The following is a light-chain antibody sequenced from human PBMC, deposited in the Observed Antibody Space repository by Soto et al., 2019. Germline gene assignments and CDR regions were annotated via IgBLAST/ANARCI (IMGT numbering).Light chain of an antibody. V-gene: IGLV1-40*01. CDR1: SSNLGAGYA. CDR2: SNT. J-gene: IGLJ3*02. CDR3: QSYDSGRSGPWV. Sequence: QSVLTQPPSVSGAPGQRVTISCTGNSSNLGAGYAVHGYQHIPGSAPKLLIYSNTNRPSGVPDRFSGSKSDTSASLAISGLQAEDEGDYHCQSYDSGRSGPWVFGGGTKLTVL.